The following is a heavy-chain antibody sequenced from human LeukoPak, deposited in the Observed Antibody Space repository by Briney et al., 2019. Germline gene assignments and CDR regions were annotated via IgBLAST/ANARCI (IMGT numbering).Heavy chain of an antibody. D-gene: IGHD4-11*01. Sequence: SETLSLTCAVYGGSFSGYYWSWIRQPPGKGLEWIGEINHSGSTNYNPSLKSRVTISVDTSKNQFSLKLSSVTAADTAVYYCPRLQSWGGYYYYYMDVWGKGTTVTVSS. V-gene: IGHV4-34*01. CDR3: PRLQSWGGYYYYYMDV. CDR2: INHSGST. J-gene: IGHJ6*03. CDR1: GGSFSGYY.